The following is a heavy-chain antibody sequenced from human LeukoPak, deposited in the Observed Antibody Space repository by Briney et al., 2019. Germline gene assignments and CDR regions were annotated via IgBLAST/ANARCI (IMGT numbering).Heavy chain of an antibody. CDR3: ARRSGSGSFDY. CDR2: INSDGSST. V-gene: IGHV3-74*01. D-gene: IGHD3-10*01. CDR1: GFTFSSYW. Sequence: GGSLRLSCAASGFTFSSYWMHWVRQAPGKGLVWVSRINSDGSSTSYADSVKGRFTISTDNAKNTLYLQMNSLRAEDTAVYYCARRSGSGSFDYWGQGTLVTVSS. J-gene: IGHJ4*02.